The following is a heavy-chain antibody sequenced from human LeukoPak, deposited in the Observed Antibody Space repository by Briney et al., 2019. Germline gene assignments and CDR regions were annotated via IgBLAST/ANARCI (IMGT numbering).Heavy chain of an antibody. V-gene: IGHV4-59*01. J-gene: IGHJ2*01. CDR1: GGSISSYY. CDR3: ARVMCYYDSSGYCYWCFDV. Sequence: SETLSLTCTVCGGSISSYYWRWIRQPPGKGLEWIGYIYYSGSTNYNPSLKSRVTISVDTSKNQFSLKLSSVTAADTAVYYCARVMCYYDSSGYCYWCFDVCGRGTLVTVSS. CDR2: IYYSGST. D-gene: IGHD3-22*01.